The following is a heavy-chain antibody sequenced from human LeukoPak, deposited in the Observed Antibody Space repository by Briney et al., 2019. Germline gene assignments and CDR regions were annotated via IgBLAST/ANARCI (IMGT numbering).Heavy chain of an antibody. CDR2: INPNSGGT. J-gene: IGHJ4*02. Sequence: GASVKVSCKASGYTFTSYYMHWVRQAPGQGLEWMGWINPNSGGTNYAQKFQGRVTMTRDTSISTAYMELSRLRSDDTAVYYCARSVVVITTLFPFDYWGQGTLVTVSS. CDR1: GYTFTSYY. D-gene: IGHD3-22*01. CDR3: ARSVVVITTLFPFDY. V-gene: IGHV1-2*02.